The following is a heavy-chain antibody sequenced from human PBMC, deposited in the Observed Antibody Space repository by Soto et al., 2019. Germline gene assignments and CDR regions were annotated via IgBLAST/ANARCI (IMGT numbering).Heavy chain of an antibody. D-gene: IGHD3-22*01. Sequence: SETLSLTCTVSGVSISSGDYYWSLIRQPPGKGLEWIGYIYDSGSTYYNPSLKSRVTISVDTSKNQFSLKLNSVTAADTAVYYCARRADYDSSGYYFLDYWGQGTLVTVSS. V-gene: IGHV4-30-4*01. CDR1: GVSISSGDYY. CDR3: ARRADYDSSGYYFLDY. J-gene: IGHJ4*02. CDR2: IYDSGST.